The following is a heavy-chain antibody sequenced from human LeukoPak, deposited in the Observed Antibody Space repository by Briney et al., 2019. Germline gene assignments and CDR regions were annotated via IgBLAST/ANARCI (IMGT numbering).Heavy chain of an antibody. V-gene: IGHV4-30-4*01. CDR1: GGSISSGDYY. CDR3: ARDSGGWEIFYFDY. D-gene: IGHD3-10*01. Sequence: SQTLSLTCTVSGGSISSGDYYWSWIRQPPGKGLEWIGYIYYSGSTYYNPSLKSRVTISVDTSKNQFSLQLNSMTPEDTAVYYCARDSGGWEIFYFDYWGQGALVTVSS. J-gene: IGHJ4*02. CDR2: IYYSGST.